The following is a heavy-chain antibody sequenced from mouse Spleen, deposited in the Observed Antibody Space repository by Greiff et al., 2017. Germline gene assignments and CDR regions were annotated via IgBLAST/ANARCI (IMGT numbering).Heavy chain of an antibody. Sequence: QVQLKESGAELARPGASVKLSCKASGYTFTSYGISWVKQRTGQGLEWIGEIYPRSGNTYYNEKFKGKATLTADKSSSTAYMELRSLTSEDSAVYFCARWGWAYYFDYWGQGTTLTVSS. CDR3: ARWGWAYYFDY. D-gene: IGHD3-3*01. CDR1: GYTFTSYG. V-gene: IGHV1-81*01. J-gene: IGHJ2*01. CDR2: IYPRSGNT.